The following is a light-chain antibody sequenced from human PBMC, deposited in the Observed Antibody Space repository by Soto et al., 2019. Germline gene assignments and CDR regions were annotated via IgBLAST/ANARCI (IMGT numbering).Light chain of an antibody. V-gene: IGKV3-20*01. CDR2: GAS. CDR3: QQYSGSPIT. Sequence: EIVMTQSPSTLSLSPGERATLSCWASQSIDWKLAWYQHRPGQAPRLLISGASIRATATPDRFSGSGSGTDFTLTIAGLEPADSGMYYCQQYSGSPITFGQGTRLEIK. CDR1: QSIDWK. J-gene: IGKJ5*01.